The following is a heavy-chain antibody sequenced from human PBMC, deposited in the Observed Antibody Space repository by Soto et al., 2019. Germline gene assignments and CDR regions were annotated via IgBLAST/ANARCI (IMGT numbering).Heavy chain of an antibody. D-gene: IGHD3-10*01. CDR1: GYTFTGYY. J-gene: IGHJ5*02. V-gene: IGHV1-2*02. CDR3: ARFGHGSGSNNWFDP. CDR2: INPNSGGT. Sequence: QVQLVQSGAEVKKPGASVKVSCKASGYTFTGYYMHWVRQAPGQGSEWMGWINPNSGGTNYAQKFQGRVTMTRDTAISTAYMELSRLRSDDTAVYYCARFGHGSGSNNWFDPWGQGTLVTVSS.